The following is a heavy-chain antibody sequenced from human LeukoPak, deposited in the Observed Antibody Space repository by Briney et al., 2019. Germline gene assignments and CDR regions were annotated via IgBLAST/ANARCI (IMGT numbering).Heavy chain of an antibody. CDR1: GFTFSSYA. J-gene: IGHJ4*02. V-gene: IGHV3-23*01. CDR3: AKVGGKIAL. Sequence: GGSLRLSCAAPGFTFSSYAMSWVRQAPGKGLEWVSSINDSGGSTYYADSVKGRFTISRDNSKNTLYVQMNSLRAEDTATYYCAKVGGKIALWGQGTLVTVSS. CDR2: INDSGGST. D-gene: IGHD2/OR15-2a*01.